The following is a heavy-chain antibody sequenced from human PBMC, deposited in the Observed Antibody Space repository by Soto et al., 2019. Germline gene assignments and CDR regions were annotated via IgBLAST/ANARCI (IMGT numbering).Heavy chain of an antibody. D-gene: IGHD2-8*01. J-gene: IGHJ5*02. CDR1: GYTFTSYA. CDR2: INAGNGNT. CDR3: ARDWREAYCTNGVCYTNWFDP. Sequence: GASVKVSCKASGYTFTSYAMHWVRQAPGQRLEWMGWINAGNGNTKYSQKFQGRVTITRDTSASTAYMELSSLRSEDTAVYYCARDWREAYCTNGVCYTNWFDPWGQGTLVTVSS. V-gene: IGHV1-3*01.